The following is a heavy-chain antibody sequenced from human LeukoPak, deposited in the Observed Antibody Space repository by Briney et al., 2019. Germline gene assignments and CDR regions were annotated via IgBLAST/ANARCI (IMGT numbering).Heavy chain of an antibody. Sequence: GRSLRLSCAASGLSFGSYGMHWVRQAPGKGLEWVAVISHEGSYQNYADSMKGRFTISRDNAKNSLYLQMNSLRAEDTTVYYCARDLKGSGVCDYWGQGTLVTVSS. D-gene: IGHD3-10*01. CDR2: ISHEGSYQ. J-gene: IGHJ4*02. CDR3: ARDLKGSGVCDY. V-gene: IGHV3-30*03. CDR1: GLSFGSYG.